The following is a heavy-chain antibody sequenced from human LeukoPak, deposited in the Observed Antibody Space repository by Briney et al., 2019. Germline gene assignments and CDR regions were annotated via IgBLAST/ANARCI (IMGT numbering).Heavy chain of an antibody. V-gene: IGHV3-21*01. J-gene: IGHJ4*02. Sequence: KPGGSLRLSCAASGFTFSSYSVNWVRQAPGKGLEWVSSISSSNSYIYYADSVKGRFTISRDNAKNSLYLQMNSLRAEDTAVYYCASLVGATLATDYWGQGTLVTVSS. CDR1: GFTFSSYS. CDR3: ASLVGATLATDY. D-gene: IGHD1-26*01. CDR2: ISSSNSYI.